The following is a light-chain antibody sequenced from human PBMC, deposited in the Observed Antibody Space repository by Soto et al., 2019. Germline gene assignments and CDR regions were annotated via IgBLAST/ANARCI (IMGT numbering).Light chain of an antibody. Sequence: DIVMTQSPDSLAVSLGERATINCKSSQSVLYSSNNKNYLAWYQQKPGQPPKLLIYWASTRESGVPDRFSGSGSGTDFTLTISSLQAEDVAVYYCHQYYSTPRTFGHGTKVEIK. CDR3: HQYYSTPRT. CDR1: QSVLYSSNNKNY. J-gene: IGKJ1*01. CDR2: WAS. V-gene: IGKV4-1*01.